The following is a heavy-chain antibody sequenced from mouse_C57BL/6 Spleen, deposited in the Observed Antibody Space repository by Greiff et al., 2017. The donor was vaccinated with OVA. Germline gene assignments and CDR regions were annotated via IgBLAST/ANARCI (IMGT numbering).Heavy chain of an antibody. CDR1: GYTFTDYY. V-gene: IGHV1-75*01. D-gene: IGHD1-1*01. J-gene: IGHJ3*01. CDR2: SFPGSGST. CDR3: ARSYYGSLPWFAY. Sequence: QVQLQQSGPELVKPGASVKISCKASGYTFTDYYINWVKQRPGQGLEWIGWSFPGSGSTYYNEKFKGKATLTVDKSSSTAYMLLSSLTSEDSAVYFCARSYYGSLPWFAYWGQGTLVTVSA.